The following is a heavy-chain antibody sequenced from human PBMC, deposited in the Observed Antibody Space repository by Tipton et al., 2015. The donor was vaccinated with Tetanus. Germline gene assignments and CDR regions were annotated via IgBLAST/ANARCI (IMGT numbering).Heavy chain of an antibody. D-gene: IGHD2/OR15-2a*01. CDR2: ISSRNTYI. V-gene: IGHV3-21*01. J-gene: IGHJ4*02. CDR1: GFTFSNYV. Sequence: SLRLSCEVSGFTFSNYVMNWVRQAPGKGPEWVSSISSRNTYIYYADSVKGRFTISRDNAKSSLFLQMNGLRAEDTAIYYRTSGNTFDYWGQGTLLTVSS. CDR3: TSGNTFDY.